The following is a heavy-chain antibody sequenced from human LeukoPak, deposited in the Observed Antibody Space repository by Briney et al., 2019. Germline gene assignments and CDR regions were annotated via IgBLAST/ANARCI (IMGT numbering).Heavy chain of an antibody. CDR2: ISYSGST. CDR3: ARDNYRGVTNFDP. Sequence: SETLSLTCTVSGGSINNYFWSWFRQPPGKGLEWIGYISYSGSTNYNPPLKSRVSISVDTSKNHFSLRLSSVTAADTAFYYCARDNYRGVTNFDPWGQGTLVTVSS. V-gene: IGHV4-59*01. CDR1: GGSINNYF. D-gene: IGHD3-10*01. J-gene: IGHJ5*02.